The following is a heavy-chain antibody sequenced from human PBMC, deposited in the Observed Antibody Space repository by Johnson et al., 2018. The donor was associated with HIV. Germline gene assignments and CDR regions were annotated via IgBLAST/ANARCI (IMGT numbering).Heavy chain of an antibody. J-gene: IGHJ3*02. CDR3: ARGGSAARGNWNCGGDCSTFLLLDAFDI. Sequence: QVQLVESGGGVVQPGRSLRLSCAASGFTFSSYGMHWVRQAPGKGLEWVAVISYDGSNKYYADSVKGRFTISRDNSKNTLYLQMNSLRAEDTAVYYCARGGSAARGNWNCGGDCSTFLLLDAFDIWGQGTMVTVSS. D-gene: IGHD2-21*02. V-gene: IGHV3-30*03. CDR1: GFTFSSYG. CDR2: ISYDGSNK.